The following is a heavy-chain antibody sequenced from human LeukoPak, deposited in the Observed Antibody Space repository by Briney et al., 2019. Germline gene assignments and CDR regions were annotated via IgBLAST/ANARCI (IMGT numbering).Heavy chain of an antibody. CDR1: GYSFTSYW. Sequence: GESLKISCQASGYSFTSYWIGWVRQMPGKGLEWMGIIYPGDSDTRYSPSFQGQVTISADKSISTAYLQWSSLKASDTAMYYCARHNDYDGVDYWGQGTLVTVSS. V-gene: IGHV5-51*01. J-gene: IGHJ4*02. D-gene: IGHD4-23*01. CDR2: IYPGDSDT. CDR3: ARHNDYDGVDY.